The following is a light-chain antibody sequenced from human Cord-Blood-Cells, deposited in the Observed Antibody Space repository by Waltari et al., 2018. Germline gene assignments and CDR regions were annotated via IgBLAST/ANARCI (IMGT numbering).Light chain of an antibody. CDR2: EGS. CDR1: SSDVGSYNL. CDR3: CSYAGSSTWV. V-gene: IGLV2-23*01. J-gene: IGLJ3*02. Sequence: QSALTQPASVSGSPGQSITISCTGTSSDVGSYNLISGYQQNPGKAPKLMLYEGSKRRSGVSNRCSGSKSGNTASLTISGLQAEDEADYYCCSYAGSSTWVFGGGTKLTVL.